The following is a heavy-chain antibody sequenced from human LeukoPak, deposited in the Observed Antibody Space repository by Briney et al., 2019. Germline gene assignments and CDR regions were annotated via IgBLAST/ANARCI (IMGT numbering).Heavy chain of an antibody. Sequence: PSQTLSLTCTVSGGSISSGSYYWRWIRQPAGKGLEWIGRIYTSGSTNYNPSLKSRVTISVDTSKNQFSLTLSSVTAADTAVYYCARAHHPQAYDSSGYRYYYYYMDVWGNGTPVTVSS. J-gene: IGHJ6*03. CDR2: IYTSGST. CDR3: ARAHHPQAYDSSGYRYYYYYMDV. CDR1: GGSISSGSYY. D-gene: IGHD3-22*01. V-gene: IGHV4-61*02.